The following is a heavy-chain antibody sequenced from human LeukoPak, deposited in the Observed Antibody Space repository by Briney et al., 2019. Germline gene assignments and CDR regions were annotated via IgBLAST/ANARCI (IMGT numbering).Heavy chain of an antibody. J-gene: IGHJ6*02. V-gene: IGHV4-34*01. CDR2: INHSGST. CDR3: ARGAYSSSWYYYYYGMDV. CDR1: GGSFSGYY. D-gene: IGHD6-13*01. Sequence: PSETLSLTCAVYGGSFSGYYWSWIRQPPGKGLEWIGEINHSGSTNYNPSLKSRVTISVDTSKNQFSLKLSSVTAADTAVYYCARGAYSSSWYYYYYGMDVWGQGTTVTVSS.